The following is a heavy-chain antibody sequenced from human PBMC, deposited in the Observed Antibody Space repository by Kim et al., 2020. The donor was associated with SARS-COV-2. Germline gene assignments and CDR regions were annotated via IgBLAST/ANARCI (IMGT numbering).Heavy chain of an antibody. CDR1: GFTFSSYG. V-gene: IGHV3-30*18. D-gene: IGHD3-3*01. CDR2: ISYDGSNK. CDR3: AKDGQIFGVVIPGDY. J-gene: IGHJ4*02. Sequence: GGSLRLSCAASGFTFSSYGMHWVRQAPGKGLEWVAVISYDGSNKYYADSVKGRFTISRDNSKNTLYLQMNSLRAEDTAVYYCAKDGQIFGVVIPGDYWGQGTLVTVSS.